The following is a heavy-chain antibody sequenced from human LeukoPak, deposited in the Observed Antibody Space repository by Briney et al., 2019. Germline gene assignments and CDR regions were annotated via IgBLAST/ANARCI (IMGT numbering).Heavy chain of an antibody. D-gene: IGHD6-19*01. CDR2: TYYRSKWYN. J-gene: IGHJ5*02. CDR1: GDSVSSNSSA. V-gene: IGHV6-1*01. Sequence: SQTLSLTCTISGDSVSSNSSAWNWIRQSPSRGLKSLGRTYYRSKWYNDYAVSVKSRITINTDTSKKQFSLQLSSVTPEDTAVYYCAGGYSSGGKWFDPWGQGTLVTVSS. CDR3: AGGYSSGGKWFDP.